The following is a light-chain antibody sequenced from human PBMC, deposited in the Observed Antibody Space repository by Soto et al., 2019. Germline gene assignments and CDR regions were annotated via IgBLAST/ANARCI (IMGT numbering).Light chain of an antibody. CDR1: QSVGGS. J-gene: IGKJ4*01. CDR2: HTS. CDR3: QPYNNWPLT. Sequence: ETVLTQSPGTLSLSPGERAALSCRASQSVGGSLAWYQQRPGQAPRLLVYHTSNRATGIPDRFSASGSGTDFTLTISSLQSEDFAVYYCQPYNNWPLTFGGGTKVDIK. V-gene: IGKV3D-15*01.